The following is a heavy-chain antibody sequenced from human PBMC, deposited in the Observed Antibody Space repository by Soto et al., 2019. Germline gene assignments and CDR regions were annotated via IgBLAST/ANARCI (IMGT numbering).Heavy chain of an antibody. Sequence: QVQLVQSGAEVKKPGSSVKVSCKASGGTFSSYAISWVRQAPGQGLEWMGGIIPIFGTANYAQKFQGRVTITADASTSTAYMELSSLRSEDTAVYYCARDGPGYSSSWHYCDGMDVWGQGTTVTVSS. CDR1: GGTFSSYA. CDR2: IIPIFGTA. J-gene: IGHJ6*02. D-gene: IGHD6-13*01. CDR3: ARDGPGYSSSWHYCDGMDV. V-gene: IGHV1-69*12.